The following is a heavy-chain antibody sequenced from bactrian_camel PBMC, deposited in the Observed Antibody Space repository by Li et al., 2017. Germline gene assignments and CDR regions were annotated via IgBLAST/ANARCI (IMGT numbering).Heavy chain of an antibody. Sequence: HVQLVESGGGSVQAGGSLRLSCQASGDVFSNYCMGWFRQAPGNRREGLASMSASSVKYADSLAGRLYIYKHLGNRTLNLQIDSLQPEDTAMYYCGADPFAGANCDTNLDFPYQGQGTQVTVS. J-gene: IGHJ4*01. V-gene: IGHV3S53*01. CDR1: GDVFSNYC. CDR2: MSASSV. D-gene: IGHD3*01.